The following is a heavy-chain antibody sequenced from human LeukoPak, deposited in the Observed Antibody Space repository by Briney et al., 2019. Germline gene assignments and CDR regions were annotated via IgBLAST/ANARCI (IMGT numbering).Heavy chain of an antibody. Sequence: SETLSLTCAVYGGSFSGYYWSWIRQPPGKGLEWIGEINHSGSTNYNPSLKSRVTISVDTSKNQFSLKLSSVTAADTAVYYCARAMVAAAGHTPKYYYYYYYMDVWGKGTTVTVSS. J-gene: IGHJ6*03. CDR2: INHSGST. CDR3: ARAMVAAAGHTPKYYYYYYYMDV. CDR1: GGSFSGYY. D-gene: IGHD6-13*01. V-gene: IGHV4-34*01.